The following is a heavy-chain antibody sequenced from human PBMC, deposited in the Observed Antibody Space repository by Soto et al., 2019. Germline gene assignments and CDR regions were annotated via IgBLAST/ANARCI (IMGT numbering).Heavy chain of an antibody. CDR3: ARDRGIAVAGTMLNYYYGMDV. J-gene: IGHJ6*02. D-gene: IGHD6-19*01. V-gene: IGHV4-31*03. CDR2: IYYSGST. CDR1: GGSISSGGYY. Sequence: SETLSLTCTVSGGSISSGGYYWSWIRQHPGKGLEWIGYIYYSGSTYYNPSLKSRVTISVDTSKNQFSLKLSSVTAADTAVYYCARDRGIAVAGTMLNYYYGMDVWGQGTTVTVS.